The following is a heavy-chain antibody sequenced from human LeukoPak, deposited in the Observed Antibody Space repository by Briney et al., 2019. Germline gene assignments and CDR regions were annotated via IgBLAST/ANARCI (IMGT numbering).Heavy chain of an antibody. V-gene: IGHV3-7*01. D-gene: IGHD1-7*01. Sequence: GGSLRLSCAVSGFSFSTYWMSWARQAPGKGLEWVANINEDGGEKYHVDSVEGRFTISRDNRRNSLYLQMNSLRAEDTAVYYCARASDVGTTDYWGQGTLVAVSS. CDR1: GFSFSTYW. CDR3: ARASDVGTTDY. CDR2: INEDGGEK. J-gene: IGHJ4*02.